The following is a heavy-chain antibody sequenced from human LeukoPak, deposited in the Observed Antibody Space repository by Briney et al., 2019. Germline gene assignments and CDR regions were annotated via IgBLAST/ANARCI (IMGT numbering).Heavy chain of an antibody. CDR2: ISGSSRHK. J-gene: IGHJ4*02. V-gene: IGHV3-21*01. Sequence: PGGSLRLSCAASGCTFSSYTMNWVRQAPGKGLEWVSSISGSSRHKYYADSVKGRFTISRDNDKNSLYLQMNSLRAEDTAVYYCARTANFAAGYYIDYWGQGTLVTVSS. D-gene: IGHD6-13*01. CDR1: GCTFSSYT. CDR3: ARTANFAAGYYIDY.